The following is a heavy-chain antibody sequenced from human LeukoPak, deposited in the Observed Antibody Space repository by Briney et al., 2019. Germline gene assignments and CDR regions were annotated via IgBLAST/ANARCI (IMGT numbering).Heavy chain of an antibody. CDR3: ARRVVLTRYYYFDY. J-gene: IGHJ4*02. V-gene: IGHV3-23*01. Sequence: PGGSLRLSCAASGFTFSSYAMSWVRQAPGKGLEWVSAISGSGGSTYYADSVKGRFTISRDNSKNTLYLQMNSLGVEDTAVYYCARRVVLTRYYYFDYWGQGTLVIVSS. D-gene: IGHD3-9*01. CDR2: ISGSGGST. CDR1: GFTFSSYA.